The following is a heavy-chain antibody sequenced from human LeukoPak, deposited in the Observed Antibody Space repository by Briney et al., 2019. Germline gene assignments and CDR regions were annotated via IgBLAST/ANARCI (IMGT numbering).Heavy chain of an antibody. Sequence: GGSLRLSCAVSGFTFSSYEMNWVRQAPGKGLEWVSYISSSGSTIYYADSVKGRFTISIDNAKNSLYLQMDSLRAEDTAAYYCAKDLYYYGSGTPEYWGQGPLVTVSS. V-gene: IGHV3-48*03. J-gene: IGHJ4*02. CDR1: GFTFSSYE. CDR3: AKDLYYYGSGTPEY. D-gene: IGHD3-10*01. CDR2: ISSSGSTI.